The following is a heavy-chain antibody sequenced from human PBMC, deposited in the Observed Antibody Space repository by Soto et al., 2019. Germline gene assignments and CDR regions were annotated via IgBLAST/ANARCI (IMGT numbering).Heavy chain of an antibody. CDR1: GFTFSSYA. V-gene: IGHV3-23*01. D-gene: IGHD3-22*01. CDR2: ISGSGSTI. CDR3: AKVFYYYDSSGYSYFDS. J-gene: IGHJ4*02. Sequence: GESLRLSCTASGFTFSSYAVSWGRQPPGKGPEWISSISGSGSTIYYADSVKGRFTISRDNSKNPLYLQMSSLRAEDKAVYYCAKVFYYYDSSGYSYFDSWGQGTMVTVSS.